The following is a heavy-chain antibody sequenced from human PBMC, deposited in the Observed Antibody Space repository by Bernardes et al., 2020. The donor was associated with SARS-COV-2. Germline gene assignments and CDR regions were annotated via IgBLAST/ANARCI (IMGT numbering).Heavy chain of an antibody. Sequence: GGSLRLSCAASGFTFRDYYMSWIRQAPGKGLEWVSYISSSGSTIYYADSVKGRFTISRDNAKNSLYLQMNSLRAEDTAVYYCARDSLYYYDSSGYYSAKFYGMDVWGQGTTVTVSS. D-gene: IGHD3-22*01. CDR1: GFTFRDYY. CDR2: ISSSGSTI. V-gene: IGHV3-11*01. CDR3: ARDSLYYYDSSGYYSAKFYGMDV. J-gene: IGHJ6*02.